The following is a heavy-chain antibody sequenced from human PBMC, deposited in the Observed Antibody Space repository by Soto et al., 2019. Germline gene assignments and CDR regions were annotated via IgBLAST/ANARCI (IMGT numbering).Heavy chain of an antibody. Sequence: SETLSLTCAVSGYSISSSNWWGWIRQPPGKGLEWIGYIYYSGSTYYNPSLKSRATMSVDTSKNQFSLKLSSVTAVDTAVYYCARSNWNHGSGAFDIWGQGTMVTVSS. CDR3: ARSNWNHGSGAFDI. CDR2: IYYSGST. D-gene: IGHD1-1*01. V-gene: IGHV4-28*01. CDR1: GYSISSSNW. J-gene: IGHJ3*02.